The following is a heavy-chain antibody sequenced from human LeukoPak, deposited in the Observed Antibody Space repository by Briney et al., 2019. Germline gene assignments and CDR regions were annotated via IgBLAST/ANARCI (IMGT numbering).Heavy chain of an antibody. CDR2: INPSGGST. D-gene: IGHD3-10*01. CDR3: ASVPRRYYGSGSNYYGMDV. Sequence: ASVKVSCKASGYTFTSYYMHWVRQAPGHGLEWMGIINPSGGSTSYAQKFQGRVTMTRDTSTSTVYMELSSLRSEDTAVYYCASVPRRYYGSGSNYYGMDVWGQGTTVTVSS. V-gene: IGHV1-46*01. J-gene: IGHJ6*02. CDR1: GYTFTSYY.